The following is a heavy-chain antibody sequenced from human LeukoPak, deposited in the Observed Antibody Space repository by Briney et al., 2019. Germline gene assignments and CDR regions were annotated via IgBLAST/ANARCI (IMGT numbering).Heavy chain of an antibody. Sequence: PGGSLRLSCAASGFTFSSYSMNWVRQAPGRGLEWVSSITSSSSYIYYADSVKGRFAISRDNAKNPLYLQMNSLRAEDTAVYYCARAFSSGWAAEYFQHWGQGTLVTVSS. CDR3: ARAFSSGWAAEYFQH. D-gene: IGHD6-19*01. CDR2: ITSSSSYI. V-gene: IGHV3-21*01. J-gene: IGHJ1*01. CDR1: GFTFSSYS.